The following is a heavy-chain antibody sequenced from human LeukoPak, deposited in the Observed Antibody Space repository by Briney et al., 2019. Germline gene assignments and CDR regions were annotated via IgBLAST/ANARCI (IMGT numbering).Heavy chain of an antibody. CDR3: AKDGSQYYDFWSGLYYYYYMDV. CDR1: GFTFSSYS. J-gene: IGHJ6*03. V-gene: IGHV3-21*01. CDR2: ISSSSSYI. D-gene: IGHD3-3*01. Sequence: GGSLRLSCAASGFTFSSYSMNWVRQAPGKGLEWVSSISSSSSYIYYADSVKGRFTISRDNSKNTLYLQMNSLRAEDTAVYYCAKDGSQYYDFWSGLYYYYYMDVWGKGTTVTVSS.